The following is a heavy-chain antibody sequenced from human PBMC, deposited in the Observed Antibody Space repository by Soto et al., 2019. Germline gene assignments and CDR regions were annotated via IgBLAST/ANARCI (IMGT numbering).Heavy chain of an antibody. V-gene: IGHV4-59*01. Sequence: SETLSLTCTVSGGSISNFYWSWIRQPPGKGLEWIGYISYSGNTNYNPSLKSRVSISVDTSKNQLSLNLTSVTAADTAVYYCARFYGSGSYSVDYWGQGTLVTVSS. D-gene: IGHD3-10*01. J-gene: IGHJ4*02. CDR1: GGSISNFY. CDR3: ARFYGSGSYSVDY. CDR2: ISYSGNT.